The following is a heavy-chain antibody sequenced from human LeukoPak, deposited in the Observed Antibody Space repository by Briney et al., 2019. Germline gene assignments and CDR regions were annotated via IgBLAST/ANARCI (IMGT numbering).Heavy chain of an antibody. CDR2: ISSSSSYI. V-gene: IGHV3-21*04. CDR1: GFTFSTYS. Sequence: GGSLRLSCAASGFTFSTYSMNWVRQAPGKGLEWVSSISSSSSYIYYADSVKGRFTISRDNAKNSLFLQMNSLRAEDTAVYYCARGMGGYSFDYWGQGTLVTVSS. CDR3: ARGMGGYSFDY. J-gene: IGHJ4*02. D-gene: IGHD3-16*01.